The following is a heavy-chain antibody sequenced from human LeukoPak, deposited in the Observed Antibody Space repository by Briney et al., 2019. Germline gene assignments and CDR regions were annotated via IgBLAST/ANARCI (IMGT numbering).Heavy chain of an antibody. D-gene: IGHD6-6*01. CDR3: AKWKYSNSGIDDY. J-gene: IGHJ4*02. CDR1: GFTFSNYA. V-gene: IGHV3-23*01. Sequence: GGSLRLSCAASGFTFSNYAMEWVRQVPGKGLEWVSVISGSGDNTYYADSVKGRFTISRDNSKNMLYLQMNSLRAEDTAVYYCAKWKYSNSGIDDYWGQGTLVTVSS. CDR2: ISGSGDNT.